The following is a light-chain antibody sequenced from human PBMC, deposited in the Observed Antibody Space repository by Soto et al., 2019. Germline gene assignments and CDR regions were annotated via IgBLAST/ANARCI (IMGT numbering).Light chain of an antibody. CDR1: QSINSE. CDR2: GAS. Sequence: EIVMQQSPATLSLSPGERAALSCRASQSINSELAWYQQKPGQPPRLLIYGASTRATGVPARFTGSESGSEFTLTISGLQSEDFAVYYCQRGHNWPLTFGQGNRLEI. J-gene: IGKJ2*01. V-gene: IGKV3-15*01. CDR3: QRGHNWPLT.